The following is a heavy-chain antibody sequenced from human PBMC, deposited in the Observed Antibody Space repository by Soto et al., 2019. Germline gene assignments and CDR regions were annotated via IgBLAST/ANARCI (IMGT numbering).Heavy chain of an antibody. CDR2: IVPVFGRV. D-gene: IGHD3-10*01. CDR1: GDTFTKYA. Sequence: QVHLVQSGAEVRKPGSSVRVSCKASGDTFTKYAISWLRQAPGQGLEWMGGIVPVFGRVTYAQRFQDRVSIIADKSTATSYLELTSLSADDTAVYYCAWVASGSTWDYFDYWGQGTLVTVSS. CDR3: AWVASGSTWDYFDY. V-gene: IGHV1-69*06. J-gene: IGHJ4*02.